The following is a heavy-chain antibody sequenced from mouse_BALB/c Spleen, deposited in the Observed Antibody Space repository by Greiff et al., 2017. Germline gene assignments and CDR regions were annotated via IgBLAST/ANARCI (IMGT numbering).Heavy chain of an antibody. V-gene: IGHV1-39*01. J-gene: IGHJ3*01. CDR2: IDPYCGGT. CDR3: ARSGGNYVAWFAY. CDR1: GYSFTGYN. Sequence: VQLKESGPELEKPGASVKISCKASGYSFTGYNMNWVKQSNGKSLEWIGNIDPYCGGTSYNQKFKGKATLTVDKSSSTAYMQLKSLTSEDSAVYYCARSGGNYVAWFAYWGQGTLVTVSA. D-gene: IGHD2-1*01.